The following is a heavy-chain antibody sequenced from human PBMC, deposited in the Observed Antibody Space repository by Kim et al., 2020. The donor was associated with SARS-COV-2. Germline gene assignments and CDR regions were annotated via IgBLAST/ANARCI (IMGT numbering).Heavy chain of an antibody. V-gene: IGHV3-30*04. D-gene: IGHD3-10*01. CDR2: ITYDGSNK. CDR3: ARGRGGFGELEHAFDI. Sequence: GGSLRLSCAASGFTFSSYAMHWVRQAPGKGLEWVAVITYDGSNKYYADSVKGRFTISRDNSKNTLYLQMNSLRAEDTAVYYCARGRGGFGELEHAFDIWGQGTMVTVSS. J-gene: IGHJ3*02. CDR1: GFTFSSYA.